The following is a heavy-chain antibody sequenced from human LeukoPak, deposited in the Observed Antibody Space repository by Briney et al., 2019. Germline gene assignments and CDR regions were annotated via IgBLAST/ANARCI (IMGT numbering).Heavy chain of an antibody. Sequence: GGSLRLSCAASGFTFSGSAMHWVRQASGKGLEWVGRIRSKANSYATAYAASVKGRFTISRDVSKNTAYLQMNSLKTEDTAVYYCTRHPESTYDFWSGYHYTSDHDAFDIWGQGTMVTVSS. CDR1: GFTFSGSA. CDR3: TRHPESTYDFWSGYHYTSDHDAFDI. CDR2: IRSKANSYAT. D-gene: IGHD3-3*01. V-gene: IGHV3-73*01. J-gene: IGHJ3*02.